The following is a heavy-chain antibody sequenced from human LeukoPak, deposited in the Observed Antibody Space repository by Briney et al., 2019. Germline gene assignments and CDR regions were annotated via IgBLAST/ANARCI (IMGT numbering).Heavy chain of an antibody. CDR3: ATDSSSYDAFDI. J-gene: IGHJ3*02. CDR1: GGSFSGYY. V-gene: IGHV4-34*01. Sequence: SETLSLTCAVYGGSFSGYYWSWIRQPPGKGLEWIGEINHSGSTNYNPSLKSRVTISVDTSKNQFSLRLSSVTAADTAVYHCATDSSSYDAFDIWGQGTMVTVSS. D-gene: IGHD6-6*01. CDR2: INHSGST.